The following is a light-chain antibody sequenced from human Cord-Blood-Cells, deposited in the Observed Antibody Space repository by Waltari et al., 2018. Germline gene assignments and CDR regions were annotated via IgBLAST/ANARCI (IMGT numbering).Light chain of an antibody. CDR3: CSYAGSSTV. J-gene: IGLJ1*01. Sequence: QSALTQPASVSGSPGQSITISCTRTSSDVGSYNLVSWYQQNPGQAPKLLYYEGSQRPSGVSSRCASSKSGDTASLTSSGRQAEDEADYYCCSYAGSSTVFGTGTKVTVL. CDR2: EGS. V-gene: IGLV2-23*03. CDR1: SSDVGSYNL.